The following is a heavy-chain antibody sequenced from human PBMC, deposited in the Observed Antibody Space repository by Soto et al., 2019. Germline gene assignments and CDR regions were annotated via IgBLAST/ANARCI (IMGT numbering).Heavy chain of an antibody. D-gene: IGHD3-22*01. CDR1: GFTFSSYG. CDR2: IWYDGSNK. V-gene: IGHV3-33*01. Sequence: QPGGSLRLSCAASGFTFSSYGMHWVRQAPGKGLEWVAVIWYDGSNKYYADSVKGRFTISRDNSKNTLYLQMNSLRAEDTAVYYCARDSSGYQGPYNYFDYWGQGTLVTVSS. CDR3: ARDSSGYQGPYNYFDY. J-gene: IGHJ4*02.